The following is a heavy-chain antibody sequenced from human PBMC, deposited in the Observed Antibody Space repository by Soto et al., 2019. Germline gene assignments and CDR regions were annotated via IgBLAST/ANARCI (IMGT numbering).Heavy chain of an antibody. J-gene: IGHJ4*02. Sequence: QVQLVQSGAEVKKPGSSVKVSCKASGGTFSSYDISWVRQAPGQGLEWMGGIIPVFGTGIYAQKFQGRVTITAYKSTNPDYMELRSLTSEDPDVYFWARVCGTGGYPYGIDYWGQGTLVTIYS. CDR2: IIPVFGTG. D-gene: IGHD2-8*02. V-gene: IGHV1-69*06. CDR1: GGTFSSYD. CDR3: ARVCGTGGYPYGIDY.